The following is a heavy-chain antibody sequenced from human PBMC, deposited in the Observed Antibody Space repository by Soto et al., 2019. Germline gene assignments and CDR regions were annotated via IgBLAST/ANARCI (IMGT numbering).Heavy chain of an antibody. V-gene: IGHV1-18*01. J-gene: IGHJ6*03. Sequence: ASVKVSCKASGYTFTSYGISWVRQAPRQGLEWMGWISAYNGNTNYAQKLQGRVTMTTDTSTGTAYMELRSLRAEDTAVYYCAREEEGSGTYYYYYYYMDVWGKGTTVTVSS. CDR2: ISAYNGNT. CDR1: GYTFTSYG. D-gene: IGHD6-19*01. CDR3: AREEEGSGTYYYYYYYMDV.